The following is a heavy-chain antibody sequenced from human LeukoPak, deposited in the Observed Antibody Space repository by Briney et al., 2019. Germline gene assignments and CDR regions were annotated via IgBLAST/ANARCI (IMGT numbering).Heavy chain of an antibody. D-gene: IGHD6-19*01. V-gene: IGHV4-4*07. CDR3: ARVNEKSSACYGDFDY. CDR2: IYTSEST. J-gene: IGHJ4*02. Sequence: PSETLSLTCTVSGGSISSYYSSWIRQPAGKGLEWIGRIYTSESTIYNPSLKSRVTLSVDTSNNQLSLKLSSVTAADTAVYYCARVNEKSSACYGDFDYGGRGPLVTVSS. CDR1: GGSISSYY.